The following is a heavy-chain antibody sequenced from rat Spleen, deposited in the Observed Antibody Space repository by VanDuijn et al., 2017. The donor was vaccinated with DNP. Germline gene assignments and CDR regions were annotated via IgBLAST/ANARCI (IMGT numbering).Heavy chain of an antibody. J-gene: IGHJ4*01. CDR1: GFSLTSYH. Sequence: QVQLKESGPGLVQPSQTLSLTCTVSGFSLTSYHVSWVRQPPGKGLEWMGVIWNTGGTRYNSALKSRLSISRDTSKSQVFLKMSSLQTEDTATYYCARGGYYDGYHTLCVMDAWGQGASVTVSS. CDR2: IWNTGGT. D-gene: IGHD1-12*03. CDR3: ARGGYYDGYHTLCVMDA. V-gene: IGHV2-32*01.